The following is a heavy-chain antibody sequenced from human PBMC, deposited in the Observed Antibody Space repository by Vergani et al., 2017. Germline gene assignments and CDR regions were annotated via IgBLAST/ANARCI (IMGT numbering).Heavy chain of an antibody. J-gene: IGHJ4*02. V-gene: IGHV1-46*03. D-gene: IGHD3-9*01. CDR1: GYTFSNYY. CDR2: INPSGGHT. CDR3: ARGDYGILTGYRY. Sequence: QVQVVQSGAEVKKSGASMKVSCKTSGYTFSNYYLHWVRQAPGQGLEWMGIINPSGGHTNYAQKFQGRVTMTRETSTSTVYMELSSLRSEDTAIYYCARGDYGILTGYRYWGQGTLVTVSA.